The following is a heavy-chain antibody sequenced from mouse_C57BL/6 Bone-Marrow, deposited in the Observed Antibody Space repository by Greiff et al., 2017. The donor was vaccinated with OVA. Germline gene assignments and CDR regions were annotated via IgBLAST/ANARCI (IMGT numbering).Heavy chain of an antibody. J-gene: IGHJ3*01. Sequence: QVQLQQSGAELARPGASVKLSCKASGYTFTSYGISWVKQRTGQGLEWIGEIYPRSGNTYYNEKFKGKATLTADKYSSTAYMELRSLTSEDAAVYFCARVYGSSYEAWFAYWGQGTLVTVSA. V-gene: IGHV1-81*01. CDR2: IYPRSGNT. CDR1: GYTFTSYG. CDR3: ARVYGSSYEAWFAY. D-gene: IGHD1-1*01.